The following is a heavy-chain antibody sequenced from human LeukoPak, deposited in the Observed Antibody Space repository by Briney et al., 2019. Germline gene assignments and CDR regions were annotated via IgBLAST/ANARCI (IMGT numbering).Heavy chain of an antibody. D-gene: IGHD3-22*01. J-gene: IGHJ4*02. Sequence: GGSLRLSCAASGFTFSSYAMSWVRQAPGKGLEWVSAISGSGTNTYYADSVKGRFTISRDNAKNALYLQMNSLRAEDTAVYYCARAGGGYGYFDYWGQGTLVTVSS. CDR1: GFTFSSYA. CDR3: ARAGGGYGYFDY. V-gene: IGHV3-23*01. CDR2: ISGSGTNT.